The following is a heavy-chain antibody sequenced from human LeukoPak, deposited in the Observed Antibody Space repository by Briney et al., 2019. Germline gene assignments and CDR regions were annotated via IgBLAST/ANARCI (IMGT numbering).Heavy chain of an antibody. CDR2: IIPIFGTA. Sequence: GASVKVSCKASGGTFSSYAISWVRQAPGQGLEWMGGIIPIFGTANYAQKFQGRVTITADESTSTAYMELSSLRSEDTAVYYCASRADYGEDYWGQGTLVTVSS. D-gene: IGHD4-17*01. J-gene: IGHJ4*02. CDR3: ASRADYGEDY. V-gene: IGHV1-69*13. CDR1: GGTFSSYA.